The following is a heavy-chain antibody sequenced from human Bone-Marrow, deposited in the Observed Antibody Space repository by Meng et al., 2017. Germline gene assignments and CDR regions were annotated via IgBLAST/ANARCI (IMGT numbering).Heavy chain of an antibody. CDR3: ARGVVADPPGD. CDR2: IYQSGST. D-gene: IGHD2-15*01. Sequence: QGRLQESGPGLVRSSETLSLTCTVSGASVNTGSYYWSWIRQPPGRGLELIGFIYQSGSTNNNPSLKSRVTISLDMSSNQFSLTLNSVTAADTAIYYCARGVVADPPGDWGRGTLVTVSS. V-gene: IGHV4-61*01. CDR1: GASVNTGSYY. J-gene: IGHJ1*01.